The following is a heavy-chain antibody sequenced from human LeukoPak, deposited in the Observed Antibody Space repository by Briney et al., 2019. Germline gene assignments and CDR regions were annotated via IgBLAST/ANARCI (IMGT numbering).Heavy chain of an antibody. V-gene: IGHV3-74*01. J-gene: IGHJ4*02. CDR3: AKDPLYDSSNYYFDY. CDR1: GFTFSSYW. CDR2: INSDGSST. Sequence: GGSLRLSCAASGFTFSSYWMHWVRQAPGKGVVWVSRINSDGSSTSYADSVKGRFTISRDNSKNTLSLQMNSLRAEDTAVYYCAKDPLYDSSNYYFDYWGQGTLVTVSS. D-gene: IGHD3-22*01.